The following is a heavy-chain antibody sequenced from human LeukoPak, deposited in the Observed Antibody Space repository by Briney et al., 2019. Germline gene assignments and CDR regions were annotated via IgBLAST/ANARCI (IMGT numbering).Heavy chain of an antibody. CDR2: ISTYNGNT. CDR1: GYTFTNYG. CDR3: ARDRYYDILTGYYNHDAFDI. V-gene: IGHV1-18*01. D-gene: IGHD3-9*01. J-gene: IGHJ3*02. Sequence: ASVKVSCKASGYTFTNYGISWVRQAPGQGLEWMGRISTYNGNTKYAQKLQGRVTMTTDTSTSTAYMELRSLRSDDTAVYYCARDRYYDILTGYYNHDAFDIWGQGTMVTVSS.